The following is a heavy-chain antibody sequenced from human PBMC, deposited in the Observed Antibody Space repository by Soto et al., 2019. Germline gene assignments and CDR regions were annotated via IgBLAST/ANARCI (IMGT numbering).Heavy chain of an antibody. Sequence: GGSLSLSCAASGFTFDDYAMNWVRPAPGKGLEWVSGISWNGDSIGYADSVKGRFTISRDNAENSLYLQMNSLRAEDTALYYCTKENRVHAIGRDYYGMEVWGQGTTVTVSS. V-gene: IGHV3-9*01. CDR3: TKENRVHAIGRDYYGMEV. CDR1: GFTFDDYA. J-gene: IGHJ6*02. D-gene: IGHD2-8*01. CDR2: ISWNGDSI.